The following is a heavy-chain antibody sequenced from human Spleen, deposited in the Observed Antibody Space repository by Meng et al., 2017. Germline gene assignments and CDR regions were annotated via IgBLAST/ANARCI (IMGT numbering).Heavy chain of an antibody. Sequence: SLKISCAASGFTFDDYAMHWVRQAPGKGLEWVSGISWNSGSIGYADSVKGRFTISRDNAKNSLYLQMNSLRVEDTAVYYCAKGTDSGSYRDAFDMWGQGTMVTVSS. V-gene: IGHV3-9*01. CDR1: GFTFDDYA. CDR3: AKGTDSGSYRDAFDM. J-gene: IGHJ3*02. CDR2: ISWNSGSI. D-gene: IGHD3-16*02.